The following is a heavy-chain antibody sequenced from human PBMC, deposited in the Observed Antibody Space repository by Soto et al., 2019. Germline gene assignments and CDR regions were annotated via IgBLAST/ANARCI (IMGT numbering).Heavy chain of an antibody. J-gene: IGHJ4*02. CDR2: VDHSGRT. Sequence: SETLSLTCAVSGYSINSDYYWGWIRQPPGKGLEWIGSVDHSGRTYYSPSLRSRLTIFIDTSKNQFSLRLTSVTAADTAMYFCAKKGYYPSGKINLFDSWGPGTMVTVYS. CDR3: AKKGYYPSGKINLFDS. D-gene: IGHD3-10*01. V-gene: IGHV4-38-2*01. CDR1: GYSINSDYY.